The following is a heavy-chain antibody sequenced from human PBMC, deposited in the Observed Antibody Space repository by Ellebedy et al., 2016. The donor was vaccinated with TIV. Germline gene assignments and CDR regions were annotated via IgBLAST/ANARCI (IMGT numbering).Heavy chain of an antibody. V-gene: IGHV4-59*12. J-gene: IGHJ4*02. Sequence: SETLSLTCTVSGGSISSYYWSWIRQPPGKGLEWIGYIYYSGSNNYNPSLKSRVTISVDTSKNQFSLKLSSVTAADTAVYYCASGKRRGYSYGSLDYWGQGTLVTVSS. CDR1: GGSISSYY. CDR2: IYYSGSN. D-gene: IGHD5-18*01. CDR3: ASGKRRGYSYGSLDY.